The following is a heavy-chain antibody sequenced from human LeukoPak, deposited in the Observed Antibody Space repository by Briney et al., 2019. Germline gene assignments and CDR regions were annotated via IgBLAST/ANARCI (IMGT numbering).Heavy chain of an antibody. CDR2: INPSGGST. Sequence: ASVKVSCKAPGYTFTSYYMHWVRQAPGQGLEWMGIINPSGGSTSYAQKFQGRVTMTRDMSTSTVYMELSSLRSEDTAVYYCARDYCSSTSCRNWFDPWGQGTLVTVSS. CDR1: GYTFTSYY. CDR3: ARDYCSSTSCRNWFDP. V-gene: IGHV1-46*01. D-gene: IGHD2-2*01. J-gene: IGHJ5*02.